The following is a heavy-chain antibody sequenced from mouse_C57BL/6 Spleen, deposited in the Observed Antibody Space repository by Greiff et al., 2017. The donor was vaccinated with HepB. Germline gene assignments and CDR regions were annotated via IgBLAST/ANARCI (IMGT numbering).Heavy chain of an antibody. Sequence: VQLQHSGAELVKPGASVKISCKASGYAFSSYWMNWVKQRPGKGLEWIGQIYPGDGATNYNGKFKGKATLTADKSSSTAYMQLSSLTSEDSAVYCCARGCIYYDAMYYWGQGTSVTVSS. V-gene: IGHV1-80*01. CDR3: ARGCIYYDAMYY. CDR1: GYAFSSYW. J-gene: IGHJ4*01. CDR2: IYPGDGAT. D-gene: IGHD2-1*01.